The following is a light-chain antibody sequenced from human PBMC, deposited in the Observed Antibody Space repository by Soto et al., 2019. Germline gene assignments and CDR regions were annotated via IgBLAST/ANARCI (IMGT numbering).Light chain of an antibody. J-gene: IGKJ1*01. CDR3: QQFHSFPWT. V-gene: IGKV1-5*01. CDR2: DAS. CDR1: QSISSY. Sequence: DIQMTQSPSSLSASVGDRVTITCRASQSISSYLNWYQQKPGKAPKLLIYDASNLESGVPSRFSGSGSGTEFTLTVSSLQPDDFATFYCQQFHSFPWTFGQGTKVDIK.